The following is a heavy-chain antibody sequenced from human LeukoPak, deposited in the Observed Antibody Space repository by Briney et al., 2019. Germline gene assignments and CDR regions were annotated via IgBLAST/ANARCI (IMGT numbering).Heavy chain of an antibody. CDR3: ARDLYGDYPRGYYGMDV. CDR2: IYYSGST. Sequence: SETLSLTCTVSGGSISSYYWSWIRQPPGKGLEWIGYIYYSGSTNYNPSLKSRVTISVDTSKNQFSLKLSSVTAADTAVYYCARDLYGDYPRGYYGMDVWGKGTTFTVSS. V-gene: IGHV4-59*01. J-gene: IGHJ6*04. D-gene: IGHD4-17*01. CDR1: GGSISSYY.